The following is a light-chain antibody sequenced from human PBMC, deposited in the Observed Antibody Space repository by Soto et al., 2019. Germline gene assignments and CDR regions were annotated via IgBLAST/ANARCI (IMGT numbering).Light chain of an antibody. Sequence: QSALTQPRSVSGSPGQSVTISCTGTSSDVGGYNYVSWYQQHPGKAPKVMIYDVSKRPSGVPDRFSGSKSGNTASLTISGLQAEDEADYHCCSYVGSFYVFGTGTKLTVL. V-gene: IGLV2-11*01. CDR2: DVS. J-gene: IGLJ1*01. CDR1: SSDVGGYNY. CDR3: CSYVGSFYV.